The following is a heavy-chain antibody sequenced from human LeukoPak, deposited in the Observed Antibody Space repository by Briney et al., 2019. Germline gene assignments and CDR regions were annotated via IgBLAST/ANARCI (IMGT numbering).Heavy chain of an antibody. J-gene: IGHJ6*02. CDR1: GYTLTELS. Sequence: ASVKVSCKVSGYTLTELSMHWVRQAPGKGREGMGGFDPEDGETIYAQKFQGRATMPEDTSTDTAYMELNRLSSDETAVYYCATDPGEIVPAAKGPRGDYCYGMDVWGQGTTVTVSS. V-gene: IGHV1-24*01. CDR2: FDPEDGET. D-gene: IGHD2-2*01. CDR3: ATDPGEIVPAAKGPRGDYCYGMDV.